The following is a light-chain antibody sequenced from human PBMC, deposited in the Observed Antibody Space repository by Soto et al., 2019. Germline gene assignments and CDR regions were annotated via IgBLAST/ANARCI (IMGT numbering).Light chain of an antibody. CDR2: AAS. Sequence: DIQMTQSPSSLSASVGDRVTSSCRASQAIRNSLAWYQQKPGSLPNLLIYAASTLQSGVPSRFSGSGSGTDFTLTISSLQPEDVATYFCQKYSSAPTFGGGTKVEIK. CDR3: QKYSSAPT. CDR1: QAIRNS. J-gene: IGKJ4*01. V-gene: IGKV1-27*01.